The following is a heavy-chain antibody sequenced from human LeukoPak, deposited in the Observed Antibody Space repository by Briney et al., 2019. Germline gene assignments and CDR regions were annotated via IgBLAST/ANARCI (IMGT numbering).Heavy chain of an antibody. V-gene: IGHV3-48*03. D-gene: IGHD6-19*01. CDR3: ARPQWLAF. Sequence: PPGGSLRLSCVVSGITFSSYEMNWVRQAPGKGLEWVSYISTSGSTIYYADSVKGRFTISRDNAKNSLYLQMSGLRAEDTAIYYCARPQWLAFWGQGTLVTVSS. CDR1: GITFSSYE. CDR2: ISTSGSTI. J-gene: IGHJ4*02.